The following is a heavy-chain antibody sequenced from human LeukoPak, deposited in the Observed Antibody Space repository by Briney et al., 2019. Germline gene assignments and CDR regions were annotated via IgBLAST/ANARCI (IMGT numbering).Heavy chain of an antibody. CDR1: GFTFNGYA. V-gene: IGHV3-43*02. Sequence: GGSLRLSCAASGFTFNGYAMHWVRQAPGKGLEWVSIISGGGGGTYYADSVKGRFTISRDNSKNSLYLQMNSLRAEDTAVHYWAKEGSSGGPDAFEIWGQGTSVTVSS. CDR3: AKEGSSGGPDAFEI. CDR2: ISGGGGGT. D-gene: IGHD6-19*01. J-gene: IGHJ3*02.